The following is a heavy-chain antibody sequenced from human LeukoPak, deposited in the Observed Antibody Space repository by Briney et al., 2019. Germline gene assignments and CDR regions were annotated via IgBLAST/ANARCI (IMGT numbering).Heavy chain of an antibody. CDR3: AREGSSWHFDY. J-gene: IGHJ4*02. D-gene: IGHD6-13*01. V-gene: IGHV3-23*01. CDR1: GFTFSSYA. Sequence: GGSLRLSCAASGFTFSSYAMSWVRQAPGKGLEWVSAISGSGGSTYYADSVKGRFTISRDNAKNSLYLQMNSLRAEDTAVYYCAREGSSWHFDYWGQGTLVTVSS. CDR2: ISGSGGST.